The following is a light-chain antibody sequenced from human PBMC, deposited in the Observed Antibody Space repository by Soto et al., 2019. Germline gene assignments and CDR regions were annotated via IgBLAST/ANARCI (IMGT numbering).Light chain of an antibody. J-gene: IGKJ1*01. V-gene: IGKV3-11*01. CDR3: QQRSNWPWT. Sequence: EIVLTQSPATLSLCPGERATLSCRASQSVSSYLAWYQQKPGQAPRLLIYDASNRATGTPARFSGSGSGTDFTLTISSLEPEDFAVYYCQQRSNWPWTFGQGTKVDIK. CDR2: DAS. CDR1: QSVSSY.